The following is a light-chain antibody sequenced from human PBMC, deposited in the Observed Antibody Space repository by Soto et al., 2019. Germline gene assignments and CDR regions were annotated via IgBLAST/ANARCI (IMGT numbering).Light chain of an antibody. J-gene: IGLJ1*01. CDR1: SSDVGGYNF. CDR2: EVS. Sequence: QSALTQPPSASGSLGHSVTISCTGTSSDVGGYNFVSWYQQHPGKAPKLMIYEVSKRPSGVPDHFSGSKSGNTASLTISGLQPEDEADYYCSSYAGSNNFPYVFGTGTKLTV. V-gene: IGLV2-8*01. CDR3: SSYAGSNNFPYV.